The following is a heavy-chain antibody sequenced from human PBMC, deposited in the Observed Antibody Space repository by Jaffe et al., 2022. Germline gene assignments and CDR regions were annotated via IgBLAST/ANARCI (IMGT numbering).Heavy chain of an antibody. CDR1: GYSISSGYY. V-gene: IGHV4-38-2*01. CDR2: IYHSGST. J-gene: IGHJ4*02. CDR3: AFYYDYVWGSYRSPY. Sequence: QVQLQESGPGLVKPSETLSLTCAVSGYSISSGYYWGWIRQPPGKGLEWIGSIYHSGSTYYNPSLKSRVTISVDTSKNQFSLKLSSVTAADTAVYYCAFYYDYVWGSYRSPYWGQGTLVTVSS. D-gene: IGHD3-16*02.